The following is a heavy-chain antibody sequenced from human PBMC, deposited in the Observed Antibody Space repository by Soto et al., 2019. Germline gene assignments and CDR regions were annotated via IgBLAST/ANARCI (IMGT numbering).Heavy chain of an antibody. CDR1: GGSVGGYY. CDR3: ARGEVTTGVF. V-gene: IGHV4-34*01. J-gene: IGHJ4*02. CDR2: INHSGSI. Sequence: SETLSLTGTVYGGSVGGYYWSWVRQPPGKGLEWIGEINHSGSITYAPSLKSRVTMSVDTSKNQFSLRLNSVTAADTAVYYCARGEVTTGVFWGQGTQVT. D-gene: IGHD4-17*01.